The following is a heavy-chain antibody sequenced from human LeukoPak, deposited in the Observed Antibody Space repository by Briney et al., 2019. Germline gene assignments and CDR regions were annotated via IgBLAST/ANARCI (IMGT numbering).Heavy chain of an antibody. CDR2: INQNGGEN. V-gene: IGHV3-7*01. CDR3: ARDRQTSCSSTTCSFDHFDY. CDR1: GFTFSDFW. J-gene: IGHJ4*02. Sequence: GGSLTLSCAVSGFTFSDFWMNWVRQAPGKELEWVASINQNGGENYYVDSVKGRFTVSRDNPRNSLYLQMSSLRAEDTAVYYCARDRQTSCSSTTCSFDHFDYWGQGTLVTVSS. D-gene: IGHD2-2*01.